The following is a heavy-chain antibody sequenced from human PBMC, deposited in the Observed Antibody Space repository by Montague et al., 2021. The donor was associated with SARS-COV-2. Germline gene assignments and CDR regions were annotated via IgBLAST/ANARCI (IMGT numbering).Heavy chain of an antibody. CDR3: ARSYDESNAYYMKIY. V-gene: IGHV2-70*04. D-gene: IGHD3-22*01. CDR1: GFSLSTGGMR. Sequence: PALVKPTQTLTLTCTFSGFSLSTGGMRASWIRQPPGKALEWLARMDWDDEKFYSTSLKTRLSISKDTSKNQVVLTMTNMDRVDTATYYYARSYDESNAYYMKIYWGQGTLVTVSS. J-gene: IGHJ4*02. CDR2: MDWDDEK.